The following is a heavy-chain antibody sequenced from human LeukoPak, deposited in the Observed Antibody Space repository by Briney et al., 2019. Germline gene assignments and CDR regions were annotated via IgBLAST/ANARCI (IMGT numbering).Heavy chain of an antibody. V-gene: IGHV3-30*18. CDR2: ISYDGSNK. CDR1: GFTLSSYG. Sequence: PGRSLRLSCAASGFTLSSYGMHWVRQAPGKGLEWVAVISYDGSNKYYADSVKGRFTISRDNSKNTLYLQMNSLRAEDTAVYYCAKGVFDFWSGYSNWFDPWGQGTLVTVSS. D-gene: IGHD3-3*01. J-gene: IGHJ5*02. CDR3: AKGVFDFWSGYSNWFDP.